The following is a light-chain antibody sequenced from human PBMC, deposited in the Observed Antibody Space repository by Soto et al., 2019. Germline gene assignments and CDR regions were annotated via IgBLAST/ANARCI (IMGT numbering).Light chain of an antibody. J-gene: IGLJ2*01. V-gene: IGLV2-14*03. CDR3: ISYTSNTTPL. CDR1: SGDVGGYDY. Sequence: QSALPQPASVSGSPGQSITISCTGTSGDVGGYDYVSWYQHHPGKDPKLIIYDFTDRPSGVSNRFSGSKSCNTASLTISGLQAEDEADYYCISYTSNTTPLFGGGTKLTVL. CDR2: DFT.